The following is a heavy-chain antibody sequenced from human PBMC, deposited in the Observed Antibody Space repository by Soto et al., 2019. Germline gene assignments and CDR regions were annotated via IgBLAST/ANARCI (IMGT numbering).Heavy chain of an antibody. D-gene: IGHD1-1*01. V-gene: IGHV3-30-3*01. CDR1: GFTFSSYA. CDR2: ISYDGSNK. Sequence: GGSLRLSCAASGFTFSSYAMHWVRQAPGEGLEWVAVISYDGSNKYYADSVKGRFTISRDNSKNTLYLQMNSLRAEDTAVYYCARDRRNWNDGGYYYGMDVWAQETTVTVSS. J-gene: IGHJ6*02. CDR3: ARDRRNWNDGGYYYGMDV.